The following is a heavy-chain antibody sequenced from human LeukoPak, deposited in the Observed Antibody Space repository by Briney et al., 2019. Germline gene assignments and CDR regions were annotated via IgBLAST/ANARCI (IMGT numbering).Heavy chain of an antibody. Sequence: KSSETLSLTCTVSGGSISSSSYYWGWIRQPPGKGLEWIGSIYYSGSTYYNPSLKSRVTISVDTSKNQFSLKLSSVTAADTAVYYCARRFIPEVATIHPNPYYYYGMDVWGQGTTVTVSS. CDR2: IYYSGST. D-gene: IGHD5-12*01. CDR1: GGSISSSSYY. V-gene: IGHV4-39*07. J-gene: IGHJ6*02. CDR3: ARRFIPEVATIHPNPYYYYGMDV.